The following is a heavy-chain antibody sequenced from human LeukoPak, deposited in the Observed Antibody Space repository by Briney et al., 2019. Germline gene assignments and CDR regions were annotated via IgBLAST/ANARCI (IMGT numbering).Heavy chain of an antibody. J-gene: IGHJ4*02. CDR3: AKRRGSSWYQDIEY. CDR1: GFTFSSYA. V-gene: IGHV3-23*01. D-gene: IGHD6-13*01. CDR2: ISGSGNST. Sequence: GGSLRLSCAASGFTFSSYAMSWVRQAPGKGLEWVSAISGSGNSTYYADSVKGRFTTSRDNSKNTLYLQMNSLRAEDTALYYCAKRRGSSWYQDIEYWGQGTLVTVSS.